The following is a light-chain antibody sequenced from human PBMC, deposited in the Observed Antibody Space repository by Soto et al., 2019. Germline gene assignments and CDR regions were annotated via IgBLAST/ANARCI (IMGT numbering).Light chain of an antibody. V-gene: IGLV1-47*01. Sequence: QSVLTQPPSASGTPGRRVTISCSGSSSNIGSNYVYWYQQLPGTAPKVLIYRNNQRPSGVPDQFSGSKSGTSASLAISGLRSEDEADYYCAAWDDSLSGSYVFGKGTKVTVL. J-gene: IGLJ1*01. CDR3: AAWDDSLSGSYV. CDR2: RNN. CDR1: SSNIGSNY.